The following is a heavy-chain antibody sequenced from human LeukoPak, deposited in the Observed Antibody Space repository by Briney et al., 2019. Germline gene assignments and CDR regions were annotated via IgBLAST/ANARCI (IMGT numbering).Heavy chain of an antibody. J-gene: IGHJ4*02. CDR3: ARLATNGGYGY. CDR2: IRFDGRNI. Sequence: GGSLRLSCAASGFTFSSYGMHWVRQAPGKGLEWVAFIRFDGRNIYYAGSVKGRFTISRDDAKNSLYLQMNSLRTEDTAVYYCARLATNGGYGYWGQGTLVTVSS. CDR1: GFTFSSYG. V-gene: IGHV3-30*02. D-gene: IGHD5-12*01.